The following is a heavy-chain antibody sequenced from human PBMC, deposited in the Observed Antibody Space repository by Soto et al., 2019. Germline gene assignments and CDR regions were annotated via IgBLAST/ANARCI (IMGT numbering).Heavy chain of an antibody. J-gene: IGHJ4*02. Sequence: QVQLVQSGAEVKKPGSSVKVSCKASGGTFSSYAISWVRQAPGQGLEWMGGIIPIFGTANYAQKFQGRVTITADESTSTAYMELSSLRSEDTAMYYCARNHDSGDHMYYFDYWGQGTLVTVSS. CDR1: GGTFSSYA. V-gene: IGHV1-69*01. CDR2: IIPIFGTA. CDR3: ARNHDSGDHMYYFDY. D-gene: IGHD4-17*01.